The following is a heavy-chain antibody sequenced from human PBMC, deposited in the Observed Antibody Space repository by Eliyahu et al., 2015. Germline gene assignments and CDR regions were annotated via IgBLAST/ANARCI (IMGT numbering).Heavy chain of an antibody. CDR3: TRRELDVVVPALYYYYGMDV. CDR2: IRSKANSYAT. D-gene: IGHD2-2*01. Sequence: EVQLVESGGGLVQPGGSLKLSCAASGFTFSGXAMHWVRQASGKGLAWVXRIRSKANSYATAYAASVKGRFTISRDDSKNTAYLQMNSLKTEDTAVYYCTRRELDVVVPALYYYYGMDVWGQGTTVTVSS. CDR1: GFTFSGXA. J-gene: IGHJ6*02. V-gene: IGHV3-73*02.